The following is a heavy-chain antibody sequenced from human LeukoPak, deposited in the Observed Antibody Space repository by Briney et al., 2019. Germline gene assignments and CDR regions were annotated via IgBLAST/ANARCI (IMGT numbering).Heavy chain of an antibody. CDR1: GCTFSDYY. V-gene: IGHV3-11*01. D-gene: IGHD6-19*01. CDR2: ISSSGSTI. Sequence: GSLRLSCAACGCTFSDYYMSWIRQAPGKGLEWVSYISSSGSTIYYADSVKGRFTISRDNAKNSLYLQMNSLRAEDTAVYYCARVTAVGKGYFDYWGQGTLVTVSS. CDR3: ARVTAVGKGYFDY. J-gene: IGHJ4*02.